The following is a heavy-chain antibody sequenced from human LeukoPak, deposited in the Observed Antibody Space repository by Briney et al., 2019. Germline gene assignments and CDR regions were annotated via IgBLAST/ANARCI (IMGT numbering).Heavy chain of an antibody. CDR1: GGSISSYY. J-gene: IGHJ4*02. D-gene: IGHD2-8*01. CDR2: IYYSGST. V-gene: IGHV4-59*01. Sequence: SETLSLTCTVSGGSISSYYWSWIRQPPGKGLEWIGYIYYSGSTNYNPSLKSRVTISVDTSKNQFSLKLSSVTAADTAVYYCARDNGSSPLYYFDYWGQGTLSPSPQ. CDR3: ARDNGSSPLYYFDY.